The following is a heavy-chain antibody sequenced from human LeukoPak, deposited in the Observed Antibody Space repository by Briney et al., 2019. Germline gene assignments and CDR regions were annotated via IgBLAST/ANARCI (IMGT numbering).Heavy chain of an antibody. J-gene: IGHJ6*02. CDR3: ARGGNIVVVVAATPSYYYYGMDV. CDR2: INPNSGGT. V-gene: IGHV1-2*02. CDR1: GYTFTGYY. Sequence: ASVKVSCKASGYTFTGYYMHWARQAPGQGLEWMGWINPNSGGTNYAQKFQGRVTMTRDTSISTAYMELSRLRSDDTAVYYCARGGNIVVVVAATPSYYYYGMDVWGQGTTVTVSS. D-gene: IGHD2-15*01.